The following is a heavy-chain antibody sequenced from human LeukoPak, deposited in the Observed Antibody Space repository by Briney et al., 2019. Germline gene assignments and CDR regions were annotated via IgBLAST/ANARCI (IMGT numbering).Heavy chain of an antibody. Sequence: PGRSLRLSCAASGFTFSSYAMHWVRQAPGKGLEWVAVMSYDGSNKYYADSVKGRFTISRDNSKNTLYLQMNSLRAEDTAVYYCARDWLDGSSYSWFDPWGQGTLVTVSS. CDR2: MSYDGSNK. CDR3: ARDWLDGSSYSWFDP. J-gene: IGHJ5*02. CDR1: GFTFSSYA. D-gene: IGHD6-6*01. V-gene: IGHV3-30-3*01.